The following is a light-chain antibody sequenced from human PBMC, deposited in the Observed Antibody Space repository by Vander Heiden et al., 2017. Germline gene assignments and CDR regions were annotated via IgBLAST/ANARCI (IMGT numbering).Light chain of an antibody. J-gene: IGLJ3*02. CDR3: SSYAGSNNGV. CDR1: SSDVGGYNY. Sequence: QSALTQPPSASGSPGQSVTISCTGTSSDVGGYNYVSWFQQDPGKAPKLMISEVSKRPSGVPDRFSGSKSGNTASLTVSGLQAEDEADYYCSSYAGSNNGVFGGGTKLTVL. CDR2: EVS. V-gene: IGLV2-8*01.